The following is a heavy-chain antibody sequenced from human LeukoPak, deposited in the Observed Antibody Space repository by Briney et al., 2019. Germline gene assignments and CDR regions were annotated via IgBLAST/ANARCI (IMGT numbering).Heavy chain of an antibody. Sequence: PSETLSLTCTVSGYSINSGYYWGWIRQPPGKGLEWIGNIYHSGTTYYNPSLESRVTMSVDTSKNQFSLKLSSVTAADTAMYYCARTYYDFWSGYQDYWGQGTLVSVCS. CDR1: GYSINSGYY. CDR2: IYHSGTT. V-gene: IGHV4-38-2*02. D-gene: IGHD3-3*01. J-gene: IGHJ4*02. CDR3: ARTYYDFWSGYQDY.